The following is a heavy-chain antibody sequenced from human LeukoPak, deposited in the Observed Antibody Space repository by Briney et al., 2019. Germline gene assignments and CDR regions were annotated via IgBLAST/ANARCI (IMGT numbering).Heavy chain of an antibody. Sequence: ASVKVSCKASGYTFTSYGISWVRQAPGQGLEWMGWISAYNGNTNYAQKLQGRVTMTTDTSTSTAYMELRSLRSDDTAVYYCARGPINYGSGSYYRRGWFDPWGQGTLVTVSS. CDR3: ARGPINYGSGSYYRRGWFDP. V-gene: IGHV1-18*01. CDR1: GYTFTSYG. D-gene: IGHD3-10*01. J-gene: IGHJ5*02. CDR2: ISAYNGNT.